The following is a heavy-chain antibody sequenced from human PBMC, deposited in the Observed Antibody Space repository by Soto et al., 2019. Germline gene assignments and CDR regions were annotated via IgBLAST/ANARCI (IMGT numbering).Heavy chain of an antibody. Sequence: KPSETLSLTCTVSGYTMYSGYFWGWIRQPPGKGLEWLGTISHSGSPYYNPSLKSRVSISVDTSKNQFSLKLTSVTAADTAIYYCARGIFRGVLTLAWFDPWGQGTLVTVSS. CDR3: ARGIFRGVLTLAWFDP. CDR2: ISHSGSP. J-gene: IGHJ5*02. V-gene: IGHV4-38-2*02. D-gene: IGHD3-3*01. CDR1: GYTMYSGYF.